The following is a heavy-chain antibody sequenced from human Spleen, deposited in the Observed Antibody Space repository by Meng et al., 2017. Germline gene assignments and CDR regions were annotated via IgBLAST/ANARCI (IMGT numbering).Heavy chain of an antibody. V-gene: IGHV1-46*03. CDR2: INPSGGST. CDR3: ARELPHVFDY. J-gene: IGHJ4*02. CDR1: GYTFTSYY. Sequence: QVHVVQSGAEVKKPGASVKVSCKASGYTFTSYYRHWGRQAPGQGLEWMGIINPSGGSTSYAQKFQGRVTMTRDTSTSTVYMELSSLRSEDTAVHYCARELPHVFDYWGQGTLVTVSS.